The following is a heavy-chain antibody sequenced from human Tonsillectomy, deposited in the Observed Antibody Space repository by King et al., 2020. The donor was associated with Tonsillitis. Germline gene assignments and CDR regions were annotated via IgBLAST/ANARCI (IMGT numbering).Heavy chain of an antibody. J-gene: IGHJ3*02. CDR3: ARDGLGGGSGWYDAPDI. CDR2: IKGDGSGA. D-gene: IGHD6-13*01. V-gene: IGHV3-74*01. CDR1: GFTFNNYW. Sequence: VQLVESGGGLVQAGGSLRLSCAASGFTFNNYWMHWVRQAPGKGLVWVSRIKGDGSGASHADSVQGRFTISRDNAKNTLYLQMNSLRAEDTAVYYCARDGLGGGSGWYDAPDIWGQGTMVTVSS.